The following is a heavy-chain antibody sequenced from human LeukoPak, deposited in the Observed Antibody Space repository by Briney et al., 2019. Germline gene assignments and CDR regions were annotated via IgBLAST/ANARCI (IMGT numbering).Heavy chain of an antibody. D-gene: IGHD3-16*02. J-gene: IGHJ5*02. V-gene: IGHV3-30*01. Sequence: GGSLRLSCAASGFTFSSYAMHWVRQAPDKGLEWVAVISYDGSNKYYADSVKGRFTISRDNSKNTLYLQMNSLRAEDTAVYYCARDRYEGYWFDPWGQGTLVTVSS. CDR2: ISYDGSNK. CDR3: ARDRYEGYWFDP. CDR1: GFTFSSYA.